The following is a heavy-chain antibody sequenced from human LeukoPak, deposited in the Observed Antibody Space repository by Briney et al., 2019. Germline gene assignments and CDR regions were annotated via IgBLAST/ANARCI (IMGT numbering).Heavy chain of an antibody. CDR2: IYHSGST. Sequence: NASETLSLTCAVSGGSISSGGYSWSWIRQPPGKGLEWIGYIYHSGSTYYNPSLKSRVTISVDRSKNQFSLKLSSVTAADTAVYYCARRGFYGYNGFDYWGQGTLVTVSS. CDR3: ARRGFYGYNGFDY. J-gene: IGHJ4*02. V-gene: IGHV4-30-2*01. D-gene: IGHD5-18*01. CDR1: GGSISSGGYS.